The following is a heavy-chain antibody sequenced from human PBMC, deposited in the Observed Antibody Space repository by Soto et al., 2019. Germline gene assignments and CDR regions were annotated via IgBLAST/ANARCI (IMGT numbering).Heavy chain of an antibody. V-gene: IGHV3-33*01. J-gene: IGHJ5*02. CDR2: IWYDGTKK. CDR1: GFSLRTYG. D-gene: IGHD6-19*01. CDR3: ARDVLTAVAGSGNWVDP. Sequence: QVQLVESGGGVVQSGRSLTLSCAASGFSLRTYGMHWLRRAPGKGLEWVAFIWYDGTKKFYANSVKGRSTISKDNSNNILYLQMSGLRAEDTAVYYCARDVLTAVAGSGNWVDPWGQGTLVTVSS.